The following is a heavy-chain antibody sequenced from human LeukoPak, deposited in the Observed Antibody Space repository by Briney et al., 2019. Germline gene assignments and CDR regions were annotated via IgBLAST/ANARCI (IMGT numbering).Heavy chain of an antibody. CDR2: INPSGGST. D-gene: IGHD3-10*01. CDR3: ARDHMVRGVAYFDY. V-gene: IGHV1-46*01. J-gene: IGHJ4*02. CDR1: GSPFRGEE. Sequence: GSPSVSCEASGSPFRGEEMHGGGQTSRHGVESLSQINPSGGSTSYAQKFQGRVTMTRDTSTSTVYMELSSLRSEGTAVYYCARDHMVRGVAYFDYWGQGTLVTVSS.